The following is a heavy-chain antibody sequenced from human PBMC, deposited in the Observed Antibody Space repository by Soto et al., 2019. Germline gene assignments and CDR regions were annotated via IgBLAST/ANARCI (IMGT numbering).Heavy chain of an antibody. CDR2: MNPNSGNT. Sequence: GASVKFSCKASGYTFTSYDINWVRQATGQGLEWMGWMNPNSGNTGYAQKFQGRVTMTRNTSISTAYMELSSLRSEDTAVYYCARGTTTVTSGDYWGQGTLVTVS. CDR1: GYTFTSYD. J-gene: IGHJ4*02. D-gene: IGHD4-17*01. CDR3: ARGTTTVTSGDY. V-gene: IGHV1-8*01.